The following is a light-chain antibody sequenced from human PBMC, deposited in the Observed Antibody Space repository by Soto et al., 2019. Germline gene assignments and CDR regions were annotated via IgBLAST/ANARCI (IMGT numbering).Light chain of an antibody. CDR3: QQRNVWPPVT. CDR2: GAS. J-gene: IGKJ5*01. Sequence: DIQMTQSPSSLSASVGDRVTITCQASQDISTSLNWFQQIPGRAPKLLIYGASNLEPGVPSRFRGSGSGTHFAFTISSLEPEDSAVYYCQQRNVWPPVTFGQGTRLEIK. CDR1: QDISTS. V-gene: IGKV1-33*01.